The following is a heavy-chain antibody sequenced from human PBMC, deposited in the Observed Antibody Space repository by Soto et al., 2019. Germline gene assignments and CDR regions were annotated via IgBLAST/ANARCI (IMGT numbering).Heavy chain of an antibody. CDR1: GFTFSSYS. CDR2: ISSSSSYI. Sequence: GXSLILSCAASGFTFSSYSMNCVRQAPGKGLEWASSISSSSSYIYYADSVKGRFTISRDNAKNSLYLQMNSLRAEDTAVYYCARDPSMVRGVEFDYWGQGTLVTVSS. J-gene: IGHJ4*02. D-gene: IGHD3-10*01. CDR3: ARDPSMVRGVEFDY. V-gene: IGHV3-21*01.